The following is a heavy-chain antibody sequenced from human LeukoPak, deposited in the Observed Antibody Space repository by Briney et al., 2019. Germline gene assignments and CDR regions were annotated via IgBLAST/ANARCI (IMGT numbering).Heavy chain of an antibody. CDR2: IKSKTDSGTT. Sequence: PGGSRRLSCAASGFTFSNAWMSWVRQAPGKGLEWVGRIKSKTDSGTTDYAAPVKGRFTISRDDSKNTLYLQMNSLKTEYTAVYYCPKLILAAADTGDYWGQGTLVTVSS. D-gene: IGHD6-13*01. CDR3: PKLILAAADTGDY. V-gene: IGHV3-15*01. CDR1: GFTFSNAW. J-gene: IGHJ4*02.